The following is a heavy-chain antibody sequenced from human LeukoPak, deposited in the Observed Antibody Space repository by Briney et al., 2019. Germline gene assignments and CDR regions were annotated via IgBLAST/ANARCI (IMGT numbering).Heavy chain of an antibody. CDR2: FNPEYGET. CDR3: STEGCYGSGTYYMSY. D-gene: IGHD3-10*01. CDR1: GYTLTELF. Sequence: ASVKVSCKVSGYTLTELFMHWVRQAHGKGLEWMGGFNPEYGETMYAQKFQGRVTMTEDTSTGTAYMELRSLKSEDTAVYYCSTEGCYGSGTYYMSYWGQGTLLSVSS. V-gene: IGHV1-24*01. J-gene: IGHJ4*02.